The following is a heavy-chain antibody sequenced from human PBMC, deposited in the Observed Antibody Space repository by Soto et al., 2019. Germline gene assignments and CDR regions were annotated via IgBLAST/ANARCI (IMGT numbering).Heavy chain of an antibody. CDR1: GGSISSYY. CDR3: ARGPTIFGVVIIRDYYYYYMDV. V-gene: IGHV4-59*01. D-gene: IGHD3-3*01. CDR2: IYYSGST. J-gene: IGHJ6*03. Sequence: SETLSLTCTVSGGSISSYYWSWIRQPPGKGLEWIGYIYYSGSTNYNPSLKSRVTISVDTSKNQFSLKLSSVTAADTAVYYCARGPTIFGVVIIRDYYYYYMDVWGKGTTVTVSS.